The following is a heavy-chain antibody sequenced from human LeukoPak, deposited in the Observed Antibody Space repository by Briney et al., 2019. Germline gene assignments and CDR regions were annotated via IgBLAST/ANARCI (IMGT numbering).Heavy chain of an antibody. CDR2: ISYDGSNI. V-gene: IGHV3-30-3*01. Sequence: GGSLRLSCADSGLTFSSYAFHWVRQAPGKGLEWVAVISYDGSNIYYADSVEGRFTISRDNSKKMVYLQMNSLRAEDTAVYYCASARELRFLEWFSNWGQGTLVIVSS. CDR1: GLTFSSYA. D-gene: IGHD3-3*01. J-gene: IGHJ4*02. CDR3: ASARELRFLEWFSN.